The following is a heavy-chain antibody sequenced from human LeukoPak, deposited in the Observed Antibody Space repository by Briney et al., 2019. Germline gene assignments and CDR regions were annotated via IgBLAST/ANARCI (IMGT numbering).Heavy chain of an antibody. V-gene: IGHV3-11*04. CDR1: GGSFSGYY. D-gene: IGHD3-22*01. Sequence: LSLTCGAYGGSFSGYYWSWIRQPPGKGLEWVSYISSSGSTIYYADSLKGRFTISRDNAKNSLYLQMNSLRAEDTAVYYCARAHYYDSSGLDFWGQGTLVTVSS. CDR2: ISSSGSTI. J-gene: IGHJ4*02. CDR3: ARAHYYDSSGLDF.